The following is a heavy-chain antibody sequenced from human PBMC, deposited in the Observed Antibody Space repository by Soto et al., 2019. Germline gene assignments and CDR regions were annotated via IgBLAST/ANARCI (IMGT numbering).Heavy chain of an antibody. V-gene: IGHV4-34*01. Sequence: PSETLSLTCAVYGGSFSGYYWSWIRQPPGKGLEWIGEINHSGSTNYNPSLKSRVTISVDTSKNQFSLKLSSVTAADTAVYYCARGAGEGIVVVPAARNYYYGMDVWGQGTTVTVSS. CDR3: ARGAGEGIVVVPAARNYYYGMDV. CDR2: INHSGST. D-gene: IGHD2-2*01. CDR1: GGSFSGYY. J-gene: IGHJ6*02.